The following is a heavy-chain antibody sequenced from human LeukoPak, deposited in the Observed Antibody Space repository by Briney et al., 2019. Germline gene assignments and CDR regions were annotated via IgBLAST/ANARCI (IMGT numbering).Heavy chain of an antibody. CDR1: GFTFSSAW. J-gene: IGHJ4*02. CDR3: TTGYPSYSSGWYGSLYYFDY. CDR2: IKSKTDGGTT. D-gene: IGHD6-19*01. Sequence: PGGSLRLSCAASGFTFSSAWMSWVRQAPGKGLEWVGRIKSKTDGGTTDYAAPVKGRFTISRDDSKNTLYLQMNSLKTEDTAVYYCTTGYPSYSSGWYGSLYYFDYWGQGTLVTVSS. V-gene: IGHV3-15*01.